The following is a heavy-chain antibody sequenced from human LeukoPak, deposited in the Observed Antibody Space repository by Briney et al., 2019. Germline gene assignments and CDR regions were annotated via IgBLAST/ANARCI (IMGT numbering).Heavy chain of an antibody. Sequence: GESLRLSCAASRISVSNNYMSWVRQAPGKGLEFVSVIYAGGDTFYADSVKGRFTISRDNSKNTLYLQMNSLRAEDTAVYYCAKDLLSGNYGPRGAFDIWGQGTMVTVSS. CDR1: RISVSNNY. V-gene: IGHV3-53*05. CDR2: IYAGGDT. D-gene: IGHD4-11*01. CDR3: AKDLLSGNYGPRGAFDI. J-gene: IGHJ3*02.